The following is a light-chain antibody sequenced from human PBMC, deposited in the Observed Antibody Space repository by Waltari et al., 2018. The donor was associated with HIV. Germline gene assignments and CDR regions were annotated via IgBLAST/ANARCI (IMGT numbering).Light chain of an antibody. CDR1: NRNIGFFNL. J-gene: IGLJ2*01. CDR3: NSYASDDTVV. V-gene: IGLV2-14*01. Sequence: QSALTQPDSVSGSPGQSLTISCTGTNRNIGFFNLVSWYRQYPGKAPQLIIYGVTSRPSGISSRFSGSKSGNTASLTISGLQVDDEADYYCNSYASDDTVVFGGETKLTVL. CDR2: GVT.